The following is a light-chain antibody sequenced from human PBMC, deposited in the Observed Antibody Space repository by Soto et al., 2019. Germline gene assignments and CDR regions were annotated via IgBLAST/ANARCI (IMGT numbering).Light chain of an antibody. CDR3: QSSDTRLSAVLV. V-gene: IGLV1-40*01. J-gene: IGLJ2*01. CDR2: DHN. Sequence: QSVLTQPPSVSGAPGQRVTISCTGSRSNIGAGYNVHWYQQLPGTAPKLIIYDHNNRPSGVPDRFSGSKSGTSASLAITGLQAEDEADYYCQSSDTRLSAVLVFGGGTKLTVL. CDR1: RSNIGAGYN.